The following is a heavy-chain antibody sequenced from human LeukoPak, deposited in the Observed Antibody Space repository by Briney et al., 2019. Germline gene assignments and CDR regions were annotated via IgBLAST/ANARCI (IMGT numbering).Heavy chain of an antibody. Sequence: GGSLRLSCAASGFTVSSNYMSWVRQAPGKGLEWVSVIYSGGSTYYADSVKGRFTISRDNSKNTLYLQMNSLRAEDTAVYYCARDRVYYYGSGSRYYYYYYGMDVWGQGTTVTVSS. V-gene: IGHV3-66*01. CDR2: IYSGGST. D-gene: IGHD3-10*01. CDR1: GFTVSSNY. J-gene: IGHJ6*02. CDR3: ARDRVYYYGSGSRYYYYYYGMDV.